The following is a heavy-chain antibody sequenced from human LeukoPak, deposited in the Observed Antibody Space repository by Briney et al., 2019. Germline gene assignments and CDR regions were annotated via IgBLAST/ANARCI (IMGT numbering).Heavy chain of an antibody. Sequence: GALRLSCASSGFTFSDYYMSWIRQAPGKGLEWVSYISSSGITIYYADSVKGRFTISRDNAKNSLYLQMNSLRAEDTAVYYCARERAAAGNFYGMDVWGQGTTVTVSS. V-gene: IGHV3-11*01. J-gene: IGHJ6*02. D-gene: IGHD6-13*01. CDR3: ARERAAAGNFYGMDV. CDR2: ISSSGITI. CDR1: GFTFSDYY.